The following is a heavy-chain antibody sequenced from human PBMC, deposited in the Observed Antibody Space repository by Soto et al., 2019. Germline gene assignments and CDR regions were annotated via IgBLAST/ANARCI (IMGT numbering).Heavy chain of an antibody. CDR1: GFTFGDYA. D-gene: IGHD4-17*01. V-gene: IGHV3-49*03. J-gene: IGHJ4*02. CDR3: TRIDSMSTVIYFDY. CDR2: IRSKAYGGTT. Sequence: PGGSLRLSCTASGFTFGDYAMSWFRQAPGKGLEWVGFIRSKAYGGTTEYAASVKGRFTISRDDSKSIAYLQMNSLKTEDTAVYYCTRIDSMSTVIYFDYWGQGTLVTVSS.